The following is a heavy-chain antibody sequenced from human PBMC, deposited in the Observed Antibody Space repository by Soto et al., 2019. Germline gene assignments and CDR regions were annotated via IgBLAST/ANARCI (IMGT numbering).Heavy chain of an antibody. D-gene: IGHD4-4*01. Sequence: QVQLQESGPGLLKPSQTLSLTCTVSGGSISSGDYYWSWIRQPPGKGLEWIGYIYYGGSTSYNPSLRSRVSISVDTSKNQFSLKLSSVTAADTAVYYCARAGRMTTVLNFDYWGQGTLVTVAS. CDR3: ARAGRMTTVLNFDY. CDR2: IYYGGST. J-gene: IGHJ4*02. V-gene: IGHV4-30-4*01. CDR1: GGSISSGDYY.